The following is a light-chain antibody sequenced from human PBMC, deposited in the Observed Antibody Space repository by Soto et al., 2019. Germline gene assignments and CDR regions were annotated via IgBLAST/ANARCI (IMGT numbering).Light chain of an antibody. CDR3: ATWDDSRRVVL. J-gene: IGLJ2*01. CDR1: RSNIGSNY. V-gene: IGLV1-47*01. CDR2: RNN. Sequence: QSVLTQPPSASGTPGQRVTIACSGGRSNIGSNYVYWYHHLPGTTPKLLIYRNNQRPSGVPDRLSASKSGTSASLAISGLRSEDGALYYCATWDDSRRVVLFGGGTKLTVL.